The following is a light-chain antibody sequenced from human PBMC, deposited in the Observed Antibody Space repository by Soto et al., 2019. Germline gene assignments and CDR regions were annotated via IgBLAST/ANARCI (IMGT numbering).Light chain of an antibody. CDR1: SSNIGAGYD. CDR2: GNS. V-gene: IGLV1-40*01. CDR3: QSYDSSLSGFYV. Sequence: QAVVTQPPSVSGAPGQRVTVSCTGSSSNIGAGYDVHWYQQLPGTAPKLLISGNSDRPSGVPDRFSGSKSGTSASLAIAGLQAEDEADYFCQSYDSSLSGFYVFGTGTKVTVL. J-gene: IGLJ1*01.